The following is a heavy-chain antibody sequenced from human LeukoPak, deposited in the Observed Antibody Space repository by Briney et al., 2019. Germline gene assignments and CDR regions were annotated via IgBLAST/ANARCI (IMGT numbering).Heavy chain of an antibody. Sequence: GGSLRLSCAASGFTFSSYWMHWVRQAPGKGLVWVSRINSDGSSTSYADSVKGRFTISRDNAKNTLYLQMNSLRAEDTAVYYCASQINYYDSSGYQTYPFYYYYYMDVWGKGTTVTVSS. CDR1: GFTFSSYW. V-gene: IGHV3-74*01. CDR3: ASQINYYDSSGYQTYPFYYYYYMDV. J-gene: IGHJ6*03. CDR2: INSDGSST. D-gene: IGHD3-22*01.